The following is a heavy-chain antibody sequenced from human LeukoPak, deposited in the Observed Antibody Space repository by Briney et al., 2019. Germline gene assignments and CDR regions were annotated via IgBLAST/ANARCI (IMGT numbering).Heavy chain of an antibody. V-gene: IGHV4-39*02. J-gene: IGHJ4*02. CDR3: ARDRGTMVRGVIDY. CDR2: IYYSGST. Sequence: SETLSLTCTVSGDSISSSSSYWGWIRQPPGEGLEWIGSIYYSGSTYYNTSLKSRVTISVDTSKNQFSLRLNSVTAADTAVYFCARDRGTMVRGVIDYWGQGTLVTVSS. CDR1: GDSISSSSSY. D-gene: IGHD3-10*01.